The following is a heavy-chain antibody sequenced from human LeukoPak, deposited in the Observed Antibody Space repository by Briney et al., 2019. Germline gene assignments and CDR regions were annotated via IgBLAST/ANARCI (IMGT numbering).Heavy chain of an antibody. CDR2: INTDGSRM. CDR1: GFTFNDYW. D-gene: IGHD3-22*01. CDR3: AKDYYYDSSGHYYFDY. J-gene: IGHJ4*02. V-gene: IGHV3-74*01. Sequence: GGSLRLSCAASGFTFNDYWMHWVRQAPGQGLVWVSRINTDGSRMYYADSVKGRFTISRDNSKNTLYLQMNSLRAEDTAVYYCAKDYYYDSSGHYYFDYWGQGTLVTVSS.